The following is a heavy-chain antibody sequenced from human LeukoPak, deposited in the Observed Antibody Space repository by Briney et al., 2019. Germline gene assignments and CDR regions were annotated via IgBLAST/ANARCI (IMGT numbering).Heavy chain of an antibody. V-gene: IGHV1-69*06. Sequence: SVKVSCKASGGTFSSYAISWVRQAPGQGLEWMGRIIPIFGTANYAQKFQGRVTITADKSTSTAYMELSSLRSEDTAVYYCARDRPPARGVIFYFDYWGQGTLVTVSS. CDR3: ARDRPPARGVIFYFDY. CDR2: IIPIFGTA. CDR1: GGTFSSYA. D-gene: IGHD3-10*01. J-gene: IGHJ4*02.